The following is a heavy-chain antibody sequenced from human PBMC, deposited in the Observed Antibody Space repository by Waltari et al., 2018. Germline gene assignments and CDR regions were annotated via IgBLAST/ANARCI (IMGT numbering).Heavy chain of an antibody. CDR1: GFHFSLYP. D-gene: IGHD3-3*02. Sequence: EVQLVESGGGLVKPGGSLRLSCAAPGFHFSLYPMSWVRKAPGKGLEWVAFISVNSEYIFYADSVRGRFTISRDNAKNSLYLQMNSLTAEDTAVYYCASLASIWGQGTLVTVSS. V-gene: IGHV3-21*02. CDR3: ASLASI. J-gene: IGHJ4*02. CDR2: ISVNSEYI.